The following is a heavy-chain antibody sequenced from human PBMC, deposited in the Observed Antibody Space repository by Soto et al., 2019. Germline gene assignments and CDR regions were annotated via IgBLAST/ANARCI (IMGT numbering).Heavy chain of an antibody. CDR1: GYTCTSYG. Sequence: QVQLVQSGAEVKKPGASVKVSCKASGYTCTSYGISWVRQAPGQGLEWMGWISAYNGNTNYAQKLQGRVTMTTDTSTSTAYMELRSLRSDDTAVYYCARDPMGGQWLVGPTGRFDPWGQGTLVTVSS. D-gene: IGHD6-19*01. CDR2: ISAYNGNT. J-gene: IGHJ5*02. CDR3: ARDPMGGQWLVGPTGRFDP. V-gene: IGHV1-18*01.